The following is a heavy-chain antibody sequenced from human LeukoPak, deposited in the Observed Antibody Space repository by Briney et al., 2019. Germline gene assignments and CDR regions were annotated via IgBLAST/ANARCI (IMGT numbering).Heavy chain of an antibody. V-gene: IGHV4-34*01. J-gene: IGHJ4*02. CDR2: INHSGST. D-gene: IGHD4-4*01. CDR3: ARALQGNFDY. CDR1: GGSFSGYY. Sequence: SETLSLTCAVYGGSFSGYYWSWIRQPPGKGLEWIGEINHSGSTNYNPSLKSRVTISVDTSKNQFSLKLSSVTAADTAVYYCARALQGNFDYRGQGTLVTVSS.